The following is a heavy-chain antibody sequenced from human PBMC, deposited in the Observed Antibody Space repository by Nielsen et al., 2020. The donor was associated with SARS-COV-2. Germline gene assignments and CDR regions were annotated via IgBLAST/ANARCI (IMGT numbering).Heavy chain of an antibody. V-gene: IGHV3-7*01. J-gene: IGHJ4*02. D-gene: IGHD5-24*01. CDR1: GFTFSSYW. CDR2: IKQDGSEK. CDR3: ASIDGDGYNLGY. Sequence: GESLKISCAASGFTFSSYWMSWVRQAPGKGLEWVANIKQDGSEKYYVDSVKGRFTISRDNAKNSLYLQMNSLRAEDTAVYYCASIDGDGYNLGYWGQGTLVTVSS.